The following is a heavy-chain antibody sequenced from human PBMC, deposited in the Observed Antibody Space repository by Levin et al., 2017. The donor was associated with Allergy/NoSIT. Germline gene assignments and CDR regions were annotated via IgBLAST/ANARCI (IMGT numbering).Heavy chain of an antibody. V-gene: IGHV3-15*01. CDR3: TTKGGTFDY. J-gene: IGHJ4*02. CDR1: GFTVSNAW. Sequence: GESLKISCAASGFTVSNAWMSWVRQAPGKGLEWVGRIKSKTDGETTEYAAPVKGRFIISRDDSKNTLYLQMNSLKIEDTAVYYCTTKGGTFDYWGQGILVTVSS. CDR2: IKSKTDGETT. D-gene: IGHD1/OR15-1a*01.